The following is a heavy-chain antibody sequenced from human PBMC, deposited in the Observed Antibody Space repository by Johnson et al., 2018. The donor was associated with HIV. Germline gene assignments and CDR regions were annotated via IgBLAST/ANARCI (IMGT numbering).Heavy chain of an antibody. J-gene: IGHJ3*02. V-gene: IGHV3-30-3*01. CDR2: ISYDGSNK. Sequence: QMQLVESGGGVVQPGRSLRLSCASSGFTFSSYALHWVRQAPAKGLEWVAVISYDGSNKYYADSVKGRLTISRDNSKNTLYLQMSSLRAQDTAMYYCGRDMRSRWGRGDACDIWGQGTMVTVSS. CDR1: GFTFSSYA. D-gene: IGHD6-13*01. CDR3: GRDMRSRWGRGDACDI.